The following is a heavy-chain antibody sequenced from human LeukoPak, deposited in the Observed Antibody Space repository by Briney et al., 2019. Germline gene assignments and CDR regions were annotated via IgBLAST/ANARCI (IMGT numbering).Heavy chain of an antibody. D-gene: IGHD5-24*01. CDR2: IYYSGST. Sequence: SETLSLTCTVSGGSISSYYWSWIRQPPGKGLEWIGYIYYSGSTSYNPSLKSRVTISVDTSKNQFSLKLSSVTAADTAVYYCARKVATTPYYFDYWGQGTLVTVSS. V-gene: IGHV4-59*01. CDR1: GGSISSYY. CDR3: ARKVATTPYYFDY. J-gene: IGHJ4*02.